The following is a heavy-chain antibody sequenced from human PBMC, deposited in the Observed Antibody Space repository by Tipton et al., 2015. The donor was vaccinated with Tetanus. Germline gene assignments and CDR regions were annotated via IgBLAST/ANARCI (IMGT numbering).Heavy chain of an antibody. CDR2: VFYTGIT. D-gene: IGHD3-10*01. Sequence: TLSLTCTVSGGSISGYFWTWIRQPPGKGLECIGYVFYTGITNYNPPFESRVTMSVDTSKNQISLKLSSVTAADTAVYYCASHYGSGSDDAFDIWDQGTMVTVSS. V-gene: IGHV4-59*12. J-gene: IGHJ3*02. CDR1: GGSISGYF. CDR3: ASHYGSGSDDAFDI.